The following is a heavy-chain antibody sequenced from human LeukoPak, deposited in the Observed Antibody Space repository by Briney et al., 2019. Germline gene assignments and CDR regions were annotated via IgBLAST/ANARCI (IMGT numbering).Heavy chain of an antibody. CDR2: IYYSGST. J-gene: IGHJ3*02. CDR1: VGSISSGDYY. V-gene: IGHV4-30-4*01. Sequence: SETLSLTCTVSVGSISSGDYYWSWIRQPPGKGLEWIGYIYYSGSTYYNPSLKSRVTISVDTSKNQFSLKLSSVTAADTAVYYCARGRFGVVITDAFDIWGQGTMVTVSS. D-gene: IGHD3-3*01. CDR3: ARGRFGVVITDAFDI.